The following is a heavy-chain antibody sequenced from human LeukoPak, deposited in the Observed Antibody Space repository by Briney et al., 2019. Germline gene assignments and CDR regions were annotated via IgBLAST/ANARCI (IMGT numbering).Heavy chain of an antibody. J-gene: IGHJ6*03. D-gene: IGHD3-22*01. V-gene: IGHV3-21*01. CDR1: GFTFSSYS. CDR2: ISSSSSYI. Sequence: PGGSLRLSCAASGFTFSSYSMNWVRQAPGKGLEWVSSISSSSSYIYYADSVKGRFTISRDNAKNPLYLQMNSLRAEDTAVYYCAKDGGGYYPSYYYYMDVWGKGTTVTISS. CDR3: AKDGGGYYPSYYYYMDV.